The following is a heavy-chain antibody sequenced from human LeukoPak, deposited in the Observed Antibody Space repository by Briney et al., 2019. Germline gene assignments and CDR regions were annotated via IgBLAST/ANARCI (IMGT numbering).Heavy chain of an antibody. CDR2: IYSSGST. V-gene: IGHV4-61*02. D-gene: IGHD2-15*01. J-gene: IGHJ5*02. Sequence: SETLSLTCTVSGGSISSGSYYWNWIRHPAGKGLEWIGRIYSSGSTNYNPSLKSRVTISVATSKNQFSLKLNSATAADTAVYYCAREGSAYWSFDPWGQGTLVTVSS. CDR1: GGSISSGSYY. CDR3: AREGSAYWSFDP.